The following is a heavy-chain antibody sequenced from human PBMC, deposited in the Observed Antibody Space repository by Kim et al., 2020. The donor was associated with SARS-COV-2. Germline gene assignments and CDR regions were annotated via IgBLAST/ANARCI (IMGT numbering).Heavy chain of an antibody. Sequence: SETLSHTCTVSGGSISSSSYYWGWIRQPPGKGLEWIGSIYYSGSTYYNPSLKSRVTISVDTSKNQFSLKLSSVTAADTAVYYCASFTRGIVVVKDWYFDLWGRGTLVTVSS. CDR2: IYYSGST. CDR3: ASFTRGIVVVKDWYFDL. J-gene: IGHJ2*01. V-gene: IGHV4-39*01. D-gene: IGHD3-22*01. CDR1: GGSISSSSYY.